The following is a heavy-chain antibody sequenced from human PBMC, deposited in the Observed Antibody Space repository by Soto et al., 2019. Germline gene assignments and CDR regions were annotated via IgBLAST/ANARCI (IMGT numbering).Heavy chain of an antibody. D-gene: IGHD2-2*01. V-gene: IGHV3-33*01. Sequence: GGSLRLSCAASGFTFSSYGMHWVRQAPGKGLEWVAVIWYDGSNKYYADSVKGRFTISRDNSKNTLYLQMNSLRAEDTAVYYCARVGCSSTSCYYYYMDVWGKGTTVTVS. CDR3: ARVGCSSTSCYYYYMDV. CDR2: IWYDGSNK. J-gene: IGHJ6*03. CDR1: GFTFSSYG.